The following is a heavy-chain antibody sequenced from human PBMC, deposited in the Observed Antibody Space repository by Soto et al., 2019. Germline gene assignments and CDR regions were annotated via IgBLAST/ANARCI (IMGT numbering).Heavy chain of an antibody. Sequence: VASVKVSCKASGYTFTSYYMHWVRQAPGQGLEWMGIINPSGGSTSYAQKFQGRVTMIRDTSTSTVYMGLSSLRSEDTAVYYCARDNGAIFGVVTPYYYYGMDVWGQGTTVTVSS. J-gene: IGHJ6*02. CDR3: ARDNGAIFGVVTPYYYYGMDV. D-gene: IGHD3-3*01. V-gene: IGHV1-46*01. CDR2: INPSGGST. CDR1: GYTFTSYY.